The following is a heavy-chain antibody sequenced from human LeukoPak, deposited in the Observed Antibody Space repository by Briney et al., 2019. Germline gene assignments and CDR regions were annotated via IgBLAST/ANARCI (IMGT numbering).Heavy chain of an antibody. J-gene: IGHJ6*02. CDR1: GYTFTSYA. CDR2: INTNTGNP. D-gene: IGHD3-10*01. Sequence: ASVKVSCKASGYTFTSYAMNWVRQAPGQGLEWMGWINTNTGNPTYAQGFTGRFVFSLDTPVSTAYLQISSLKAEDTAVYYCARWGAPMVRYYYYYGMDVWGQGTTVTVSS. CDR3: ARWGAPMVRYYYYYGMDV. V-gene: IGHV7-4-1*02.